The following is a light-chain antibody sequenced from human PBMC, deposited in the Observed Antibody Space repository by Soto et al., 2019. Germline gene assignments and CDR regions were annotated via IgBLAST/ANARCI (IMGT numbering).Light chain of an antibody. V-gene: IGKV3-15*01. Sequence: EIVMTQSPATLSVSPGERAILSCRASQSVSSNLAWYQQKPGQAPRLLIYGASTRATGIPARFSGSGSGTEFPLTISSLQSEDFAVYSCQQYSNWPSWTFGQGTEVEIK. CDR2: GAS. CDR1: QSVSSN. CDR3: QQYSNWPSWT. J-gene: IGKJ1*01.